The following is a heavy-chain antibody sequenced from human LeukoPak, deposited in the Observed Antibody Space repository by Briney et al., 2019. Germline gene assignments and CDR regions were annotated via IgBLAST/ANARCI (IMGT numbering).Heavy chain of an antibody. CDR3: ARVGIQLWLSDYYYMDV. CDR1: GYTFTSYG. D-gene: IGHD5-18*01. CDR2: ISAYNGNT. V-gene: IGHV1-18*01. Sequence: ASVKVSCKASGYTFTSYGISWVRQAPGQGLEWMGWISAYNGNTNYAQKLQGRVTMTTDTSTSTAYMELRSLRSDDTAVYYCARVGIQLWLSDYYYMDVWGKGTTVTVSS. J-gene: IGHJ6*03.